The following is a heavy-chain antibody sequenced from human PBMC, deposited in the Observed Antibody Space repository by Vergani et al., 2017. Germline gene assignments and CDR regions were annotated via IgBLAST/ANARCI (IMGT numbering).Heavy chain of an antibody. CDR3: AKHFRGWGIDY. J-gene: IGHJ4*03. CDR1: GFTLSNYD. Sequence: VQLLESGGSLKQPGGSVRLSCATSGFTLSNYDMQWIRQGPGKGLEFVAFIQFDGSNQYYADSVKGRFTLSRDFSKNTLYLQMNSLRTDDTATYYCAKHFRGWGIDYWGKGTQVIVSS. V-gene: IGHV3-30*02. CDR2: IQFDGSNQ. D-gene: IGHD3-16*01.